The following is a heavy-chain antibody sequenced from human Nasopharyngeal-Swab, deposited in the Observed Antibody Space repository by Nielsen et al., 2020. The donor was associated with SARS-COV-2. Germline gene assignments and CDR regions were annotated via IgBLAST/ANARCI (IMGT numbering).Heavy chain of an antibody. CDR1: GYTLTELS. V-gene: IGHV1-24*01. J-gene: IGHJ1*01. CDR3: AAEWDPFYYYDSRAEYFQH. Sequence: ASVKVSCKVSGYTLTELSMHWVRQAPGKGLEWVGGFDPEDGETIYAQKFQGRVTMTEDTSTDTAYMELSSLRSEDTAVYYCAAEWDPFYYYDSRAEYFQHWGQGTLVTVSS. CDR2: FDPEDGET. D-gene: IGHD3-22*01.